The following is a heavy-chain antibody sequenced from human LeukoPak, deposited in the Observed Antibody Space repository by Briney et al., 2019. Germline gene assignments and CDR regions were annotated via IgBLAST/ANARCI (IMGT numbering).Heavy chain of an antibody. V-gene: IGHV1-2*06. CDR3: ARLEGMPADY. Sequence: ASVKASCKASGYTFTGYYMNWVRQAPGQGLEWMGRINPNSGGTNYAQKFQGRVTMTRDTSISTAYMELSRLTSDDTAVYYCARLEGMPADYWGQGTLVTVSS. J-gene: IGHJ4*02. CDR1: GYTFTGYY. CDR2: INPNSGGT. D-gene: IGHD2-2*01.